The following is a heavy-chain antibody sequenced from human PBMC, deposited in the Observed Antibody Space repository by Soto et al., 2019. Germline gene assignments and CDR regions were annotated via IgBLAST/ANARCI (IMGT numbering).Heavy chain of an antibody. Sequence: ASVKVSRKASGYTFTSYGISWVRQAPGQGLEWMGWISAYNGNTNYAQKLQGRVTMTTDTSTSTAYMELRSLRSDDTAVYYCARGRPRFLEWLFVGYFDYWGQGTLVTVSS. CDR1: GYTFTSYG. D-gene: IGHD3-3*01. CDR3: ARGRPRFLEWLFVGYFDY. J-gene: IGHJ4*02. V-gene: IGHV1-18*01. CDR2: ISAYNGNT.